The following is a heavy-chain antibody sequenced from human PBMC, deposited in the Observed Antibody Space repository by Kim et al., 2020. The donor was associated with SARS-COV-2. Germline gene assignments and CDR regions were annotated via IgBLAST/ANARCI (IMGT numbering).Heavy chain of an antibody. CDR3: ATPGVLWFGERKTWGDY. D-gene: IGHD3-10*01. V-gene: IGHV4-39*01. J-gene: IGHJ4*02. Sequence: SETLSLTCTVSGGSISSSSYYWGWIRQPPGKGLEWIGSIYYSGSTYYNPSLKSRVTISVDTSKNQFSLKLSSVTAADTAVYYCATPGVLWFGERKTWGDYWGQGTLVTVSS. CDR1: GGSISSSSYY. CDR2: IYYSGST.